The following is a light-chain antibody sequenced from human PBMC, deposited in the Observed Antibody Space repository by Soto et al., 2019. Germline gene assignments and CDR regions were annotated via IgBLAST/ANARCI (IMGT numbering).Light chain of an antibody. CDR3: QHYNNWPPWT. CDR1: QSVSSN. V-gene: IGKV3-15*01. CDR2: GAS. J-gene: IGKJ1*01. Sequence: EIVMTQSPATLSVSPGERATLSCRASQSVSSNLAWYQQKPGQAPRLIIYGASTRATGIPARFSGSGSGTEFTLTIRSLQSEDFAVYYCQHYNNWPPWTFGQGTKVEIK.